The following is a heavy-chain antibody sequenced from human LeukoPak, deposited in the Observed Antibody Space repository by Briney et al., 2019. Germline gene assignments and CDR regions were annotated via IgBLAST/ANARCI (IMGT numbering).Heavy chain of an antibody. D-gene: IGHD5-12*01. Sequence: GGSLRLSCAASGFDFSTYAINWVRQAPGKGLEWVSSISTVSNYIFYGDSVKGRSTISRDNAKNSVYLQMNSLRPDDTAVYYCSRDRLGGLDLWGQGTLVTVSS. V-gene: IGHV3-21*06. CDR2: ISTVSNYI. J-gene: IGHJ5*02. CDR3: SRDRLGGLDL. CDR1: GFDFSTYA.